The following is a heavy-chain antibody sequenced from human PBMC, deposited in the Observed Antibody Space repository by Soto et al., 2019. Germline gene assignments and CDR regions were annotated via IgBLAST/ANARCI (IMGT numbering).Heavy chain of an antibody. CDR2: FSAYNGNT. Sequence: QVQLVQSGAEVKKPGASVKVSCKASGYTVTSYGISWVRQAPGQGLAWMGWFSAYNGNTNYEQKLQGRVTMTTDQTTSKGYMELGSLRSDDTAVDYCARDITGIAAGGAGYWGRGTLVTVST. CDR1: GYTVTSYG. CDR3: ARDITGIAAGGAGY. D-gene: IGHD6-13*01. J-gene: IGHJ4*02. V-gene: IGHV1-18*04.